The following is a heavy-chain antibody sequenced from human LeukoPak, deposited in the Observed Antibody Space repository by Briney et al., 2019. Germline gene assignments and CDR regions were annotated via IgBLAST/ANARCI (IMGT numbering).Heavy chain of an antibody. Sequence: SETLSLTCTVSGGSISSYYWSWIRQPPGKGLEWIGYIYYSGSTNYNPSLKSRVTISVDTSKNQFSLKLSSVTAADTAVYYCASLSYYGSGSYYYYYMDVWGKGTTVTVSS. D-gene: IGHD3-10*01. CDR1: GGSISSYY. V-gene: IGHV4-59*01. J-gene: IGHJ6*03. CDR2: IYYSGST. CDR3: ASLSYYGSGSYYYYYMDV.